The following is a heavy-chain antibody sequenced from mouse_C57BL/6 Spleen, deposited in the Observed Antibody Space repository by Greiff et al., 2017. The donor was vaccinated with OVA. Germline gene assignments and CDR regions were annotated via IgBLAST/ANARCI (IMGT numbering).Heavy chain of an antibody. CDR1: GYTFTSYW. CDR3: ARSPITTVVATNFDY. D-gene: IGHD1-1*01. J-gene: IGHJ2*01. Sequence: QVHVKQPGAELVMPGASVKLSCKASGYTFTSYWMHWVKQRPGQGLEWIGEIDPSDSYTNYNQKFKGKSTLTVDKSSSTAYMQLSSLTSEDSAVYYCARSPITTVVATNFDYWGQGTTLTVSS. V-gene: IGHV1-69*01. CDR2: IDPSDSYT.